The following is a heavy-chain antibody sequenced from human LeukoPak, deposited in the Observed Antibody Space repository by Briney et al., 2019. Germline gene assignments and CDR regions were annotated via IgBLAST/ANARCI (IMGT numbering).Heavy chain of an antibody. V-gene: IGHV3-20*04. D-gene: IGHD1-26*01. CDR3: ARDSGSYTYFDY. Sequence: GGSLRLSCAASGFTFDDYGISWVRQAPGKGLEWVSGIIWNAGRTGYADSVKGRFTISRDNAKNSLYLQMNSLRAEDTALYYCARDSGSYTYFDYWGQGTLVTVSS. CDR1: GFTFDDYG. CDR2: IIWNAGRT. J-gene: IGHJ4*02.